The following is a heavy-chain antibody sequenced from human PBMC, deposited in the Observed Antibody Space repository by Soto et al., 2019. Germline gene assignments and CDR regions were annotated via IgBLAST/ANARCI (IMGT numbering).Heavy chain of an antibody. D-gene: IGHD2-2*01. CDR3: ARIVVIPAAPDYYNYYGVDV. V-gene: IGHV4-39*01. J-gene: IGHJ6*02. Sequence: SETLSLTCTVSGGTISSSSYYWAWIRLPPGKGLEWIGNMYYSGSTYYNPSLKSRVTMSVDTSKNQFSLKLSSVTAADTSVYYCARIVVIPAAPDYYNYYGVDVWGQGTTVTVS. CDR2: MYYSGST. CDR1: GGTISSSSYY.